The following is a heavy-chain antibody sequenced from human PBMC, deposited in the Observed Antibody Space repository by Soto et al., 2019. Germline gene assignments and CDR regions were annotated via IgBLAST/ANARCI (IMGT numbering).Heavy chain of an antibody. CDR3: TLHVVVVTSIHNYFNY. Sequence: GGSLRLSCAASGFTFANAWMSWVRQAPGKXLEWVGRIKSKTDGEATDYAAPVKGRFSISRDDSKNTMFLQMNSLQIEDTAIYYCTLHVVVVTSIHNYFNYWGQGSRVTVSS. CDR1: GFTFANAW. CDR2: IKSKTDGEAT. V-gene: IGHV3-15*01. D-gene: IGHD2-21*02. J-gene: IGHJ4*02.